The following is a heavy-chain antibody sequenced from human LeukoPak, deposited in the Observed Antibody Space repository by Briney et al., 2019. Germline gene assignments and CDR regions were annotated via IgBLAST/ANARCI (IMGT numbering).Heavy chain of an antibody. V-gene: IGHV4-39*07. D-gene: IGHD5-18*01. Sequence: WIRQPPGKGLEWIGSIYYSGTTHYNPSLESRVTISVDTSKNQFSLKLASVTAADTAVYYCAKGAGGFSYYNWFDPWGQGTLVTVSS. J-gene: IGHJ5*02. CDR2: IYYSGTT. CDR3: AKGAGGFSYYNWFDP.